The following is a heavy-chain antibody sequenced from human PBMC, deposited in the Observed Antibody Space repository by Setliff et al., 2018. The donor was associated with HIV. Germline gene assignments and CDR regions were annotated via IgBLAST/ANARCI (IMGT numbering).Heavy chain of an antibody. CDR1: GYSISSGYY. V-gene: IGHV4-38-2*02. CDR3: ARYTSKVDWFDP. CDR2: VWHGGDT. J-gene: IGHJ5*02. D-gene: IGHD2-2*02. Sequence: PSETLSLTCTVSGYSISSGYYWGWIRQPPGKGLEWIGIVWHGGDTYYNPSLKSRVTISIDMSKTQFYLKLRSATASDTAVYYCARYTSKVDWFDPWGQGTLVTVSS.